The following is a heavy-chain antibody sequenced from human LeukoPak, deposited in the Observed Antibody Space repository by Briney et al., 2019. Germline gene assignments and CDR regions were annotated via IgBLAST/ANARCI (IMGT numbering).Heavy chain of an antibody. CDR2: INSDGSST. V-gene: IGHV3-74*01. CDR3: ARGYSSGWYFDY. J-gene: IGHJ4*02. CDR1: GFTFSSYW. D-gene: IGHD6-19*01. Sequence: PGGSLRLSCAASGFTFSSYWMHWVRQAPGKGLVWVSRINSDGSSTSYADSVKGRFTISRDNAKNTLYLQMNSLRAEDTAVYYCARGYSSGWYFDYWGQGTLVTVSS.